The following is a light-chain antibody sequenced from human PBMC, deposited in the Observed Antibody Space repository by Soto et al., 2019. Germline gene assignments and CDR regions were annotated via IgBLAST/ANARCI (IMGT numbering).Light chain of an antibody. CDR3: QTWDTGIRV. V-gene: IGLV4-69*01. CDR2: LNSDGSH. J-gene: IGLJ2*01. CDR1: SGHSSYA. Sequence: QSVLTQSPSASASLGASVKLTCTLSSGHSSYAIAWHQQQPEKGPRYLMKLNSDGSHSRGDGIPDRFSGSSSGAERYLTISSLQSEDEGDYHCQTWDTGIRVFGGGTKVTVL.